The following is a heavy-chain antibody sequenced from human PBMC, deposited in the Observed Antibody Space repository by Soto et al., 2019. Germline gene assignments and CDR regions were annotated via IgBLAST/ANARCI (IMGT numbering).Heavy chain of an antibody. CDR2: INPSGGST. V-gene: IGHV1-46*01. D-gene: IGHD2-8*01. J-gene: IGHJ6*02. CDR1: GYTFTSYY. CDR3: ARGDSTDCSNGVCSFFYNHDMDV. Sequence: ASVKVSCKASGYTFTSYYMHWVRQAPGQGLEWMGIINPSGGSTSYAQKFQGRVTMTRDTSTSTVYMELSSLRSEDTAVYYCARGDSTDCSNGVCSFFYNHDMDVWGQGTTVTVS.